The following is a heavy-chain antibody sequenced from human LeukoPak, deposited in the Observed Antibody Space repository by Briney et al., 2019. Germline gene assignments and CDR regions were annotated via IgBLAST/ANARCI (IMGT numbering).Heavy chain of an antibody. J-gene: IGHJ3*02. CDR1: GYSFTNYW. CDR3: ARQQLPPSDALDI. D-gene: IGHD2-2*01. V-gene: IGHV5-51*01. Sequence: GESLKISCKGSGYSFTNYWIAWVRQMPGKGLEWMGIINPADSDTIYSPSFHGQVTISADKSISTAYLQWSSLKASDTAMYYCARQQLPPSDALDIWGQGTMVTVSS. CDR2: INPADSDT.